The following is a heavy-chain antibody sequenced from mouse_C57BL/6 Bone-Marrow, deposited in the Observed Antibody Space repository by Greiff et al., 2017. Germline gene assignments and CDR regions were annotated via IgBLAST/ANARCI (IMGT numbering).Heavy chain of an antibody. Sequence: QVQLKQSGAELVRPGTSVKMSCKASGYTFTNYWIGWAKQRPGHGLEWIGDIYPGGGYTNYNEKFKGKATLTADKSSSTAYMQFSSLTSEDSAIYYCARYTIVRRIFAYWGQGTLVTVSA. V-gene: IGHV1-63*01. CDR3: ARYTIVRRIFAY. D-gene: IGHD2-5*01. CDR1: GYTFTNYW. J-gene: IGHJ3*01. CDR2: IYPGGGYT.